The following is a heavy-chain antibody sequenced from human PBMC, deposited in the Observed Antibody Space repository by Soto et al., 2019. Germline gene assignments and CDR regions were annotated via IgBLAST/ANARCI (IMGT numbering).Heavy chain of an antibody. CDR1: GGSVSSGSYY. V-gene: IGHV4-61*01. CDR2: IYYSGRT. Sequence: QMQLQESGPGLVKPSETLSLTCTVSGGSVSSGSYYWSWIRQPPGKGLEWIGYIYYSGRTNYNPSLKSRVTISVDTSKHQCSLKLSSVTAADTAVYYCARGSYYYYGMDVWGQGTTVTVSS. J-gene: IGHJ6*02. CDR3: ARGSYYYYGMDV.